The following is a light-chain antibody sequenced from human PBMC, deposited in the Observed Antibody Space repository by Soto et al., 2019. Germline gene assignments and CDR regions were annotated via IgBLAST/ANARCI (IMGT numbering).Light chain of an antibody. CDR2: GND. CDR1: SSNMGAGHY. J-gene: IGLJ3*02. V-gene: IGLV1-40*01. CDR3: QSYDSSLSGSV. Sequence: QSVLTQPPSVSGAPGQRVTISCTGSSSNMGAGHYVHWYQHLPGTVPKLRVYGNDNRPSGVPDRFSGSKSGTSASLAITGLQAEDEADYYCQSYDSSLSGSVFGGGTQLTVL.